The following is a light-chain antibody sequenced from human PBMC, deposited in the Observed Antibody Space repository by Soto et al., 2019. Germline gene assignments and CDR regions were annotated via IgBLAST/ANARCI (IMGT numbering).Light chain of an antibody. CDR1: QSVSSN. CDR3: QQYNNWPPLT. CDR2: GAS. J-gene: IGKJ4*01. Sequence: EIVMTQSPATLSVSPGERATLSCRASQSVSSNLAWYHQKPGQAPRLLIYGASTRATGIPARFSGSGSGTEFTLTISSLQSEDFAVYYCQQYNNWPPLTFGGGTKVDI. V-gene: IGKV3-15*01.